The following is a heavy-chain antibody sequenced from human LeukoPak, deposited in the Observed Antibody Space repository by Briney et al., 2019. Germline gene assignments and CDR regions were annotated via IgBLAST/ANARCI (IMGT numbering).Heavy chain of an antibody. CDR2: IHSDGTT. Sequence: GGSLRLSCAASGFTVSSNYMSWVRQAPGKGLEWGSVIHSDGTTYYADSVKGRFTISRDNSENKLLLQMSSLRAEDTAVYYCAKDPVYKLGTDYGDYWGEGTLVTVSS. D-gene: IGHD3/OR15-3a*01. V-gene: IGHV3-66*01. CDR3: AKDPVYKLGTDYGDY. J-gene: IGHJ4*02. CDR1: GFTVSSNY.